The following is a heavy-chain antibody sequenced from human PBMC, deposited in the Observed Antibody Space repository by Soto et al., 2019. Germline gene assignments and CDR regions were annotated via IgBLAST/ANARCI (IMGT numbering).Heavy chain of an antibody. D-gene: IGHD6-19*01. CDR1: GYTLTELS. CDR3: ATGHSHSGGWYRWFDP. CDR2: FDPEDGET. Sequence: ASVKVSCKVSGYTLTELSMHWVRQAPGKGLEWMGGFDPEDGETIYAQKFQGRVTMTEDTSTDTAYMELSSLRSEDTAVYYCATGHSHSGGWYRWFDPWGQGTLVTVSS. J-gene: IGHJ5*02. V-gene: IGHV1-24*01.